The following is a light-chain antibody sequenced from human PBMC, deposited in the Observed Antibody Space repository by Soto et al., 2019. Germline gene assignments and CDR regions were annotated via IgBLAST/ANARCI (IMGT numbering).Light chain of an antibody. CDR3: QQVNNYPIT. J-gene: IGKJ5*01. CDR1: QGIMNY. Sequence: DIQLTQSPSFLPASVGDRVTITCRAIQGIMNYLAWYQQKPGRAPKLLMYIASTLQTGVPSRFTGSQSGTEFTLTITSLQPEDFATYYCQQVNNYPITFGQGTRLEIK. V-gene: IGKV1-9*01. CDR2: IAS.